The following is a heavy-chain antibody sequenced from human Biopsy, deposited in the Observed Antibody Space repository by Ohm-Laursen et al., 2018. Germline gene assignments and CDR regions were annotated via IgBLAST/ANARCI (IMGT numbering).Heavy chain of an antibody. V-gene: IGHV4-34*01. CDR2: INHSGST. Sequence: PGTLSLTCAVSGGSFSGTYWSWIRQTPGKGLEWIGEINHSGSTKYNPSFESRVTISVDTSKNQFSLNLFSVTAADAARYFCARGEYYAYWSGARKLNYFDYWGQGTLVTVSS. D-gene: IGHD3-3*01. CDR1: GGSFSGTY. CDR3: ARGEYYAYWSGARKLNYFDY. J-gene: IGHJ4*02.